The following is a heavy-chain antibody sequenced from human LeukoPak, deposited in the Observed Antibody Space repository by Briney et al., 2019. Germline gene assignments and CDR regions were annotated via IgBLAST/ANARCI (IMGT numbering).Heavy chain of an antibody. D-gene: IGHD6-19*01. Sequence: PSETLSPTCAVYGGSFSGYYWSWIRQPPGKGLEWIGEINHSGSTNYNPSLKSRVTISVDTSKNQFSLKLSSVTAADTAVYYCARGGGSGWYFGAFGIDYWGQGTLVTVSS. V-gene: IGHV4-34*01. CDR3: ARGGGSGWYFGAFGIDY. CDR1: GGSFSGYY. CDR2: INHSGST. J-gene: IGHJ4*02.